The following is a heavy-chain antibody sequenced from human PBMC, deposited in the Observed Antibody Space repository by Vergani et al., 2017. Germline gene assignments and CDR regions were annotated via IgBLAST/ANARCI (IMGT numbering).Heavy chain of an antibody. J-gene: IGHJ3*02. V-gene: IGHV4-34*01. CDR3: ARYNPRRSGFDI. Sequence: QVQLQQWGAGLLKPSETLSLTCAVYGGSFSGYYWSWIRQPPGKGLEWIGEINHSGSTNYNPSLKSRVTISIDTSKNQFSLKLSSVTAADTAVYYCARYNPRRSGFDIWGQGTMVTVSS. CDR2: INHSGST. D-gene: IGHD1-14*01. CDR1: GGSFSGYY.